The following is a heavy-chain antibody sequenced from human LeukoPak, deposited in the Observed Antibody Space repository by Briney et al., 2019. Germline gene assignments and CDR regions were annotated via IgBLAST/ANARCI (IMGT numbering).Heavy chain of an antibody. V-gene: IGHV1-2*02. D-gene: IGHD4-17*01. CDR3: ARANGGGAYYPFDY. CDR1: GYSFTGYY. J-gene: IGHJ4*02. Sequence: VASVKVSCKASGYSFTGYYIHWVRQAPGQGLEWMGWINPYSGDTDSAQKFQGRVAVTRDTSITTAYMDLSRLTSDDTAVYYCARANGGGAYYPFDYWGQGALVTVSS. CDR2: INPYSGDT.